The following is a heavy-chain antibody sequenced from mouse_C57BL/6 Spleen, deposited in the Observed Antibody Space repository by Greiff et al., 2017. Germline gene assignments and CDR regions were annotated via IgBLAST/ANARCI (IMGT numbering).Heavy chain of an antibody. CDR3: ARSGGKDPDWYLDD. CDR2: IHPANGNT. J-gene: IGHJ1*03. CDR1: GFTFNNTY. D-gene: IGHD1-1*02. V-gene: IGHV14-3*01. Sequence: EVKLMESVAVLVRPGASVKLSCTASGFTFNNTYMHWVKQRPEQGLEWIGRIHPANGNTKYAPKFKGKATLTADTSSNTAYLQLSSLTSEDTAIYYCARSGGKDPDWYLDDWGKGTTVTVSS.